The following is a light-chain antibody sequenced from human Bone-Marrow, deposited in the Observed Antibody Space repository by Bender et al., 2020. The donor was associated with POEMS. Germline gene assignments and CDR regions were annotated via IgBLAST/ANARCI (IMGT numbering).Light chain of an antibody. V-gene: IGLV3-25*03. CDR3: QSADTSGNYVI. Sequence: SHELTQPPSVSVSPGQTASITCSGDALPKQYAYWYQQKPGQAPVLVIFKDSERPSGIPERFSGSSSGTTVALTISGVQAEDEADYYCQSADTSGNYVIFGGGTKLTVL. CDR2: KDS. CDR1: ALPKQY. J-gene: IGLJ2*01.